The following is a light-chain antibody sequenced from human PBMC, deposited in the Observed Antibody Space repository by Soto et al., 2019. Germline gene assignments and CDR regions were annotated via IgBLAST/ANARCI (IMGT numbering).Light chain of an antibody. CDR3: ASYTSRSTVV. CDR2: DVS. Sequence: QSVLTQPASVSGSPGQSITISCTGTSRDVGGYTYVSWYQHHPGKVPKLIIYDVSTRPSGVSSRFSGSKSGNTASLTISGLQADDEADYYCASYTSRSTVVVGGGTKVTVL. J-gene: IGLJ2*01. V-gene: IGLV2-14*03. CDR1: SRDVGGYTY.